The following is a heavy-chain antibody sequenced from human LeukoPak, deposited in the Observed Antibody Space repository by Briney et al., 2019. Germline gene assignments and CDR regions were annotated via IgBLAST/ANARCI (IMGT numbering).Heavy chain of an antibody. CDR2: ISGSGGST. V-gene: IGHV3-23*01. D-gene: IGHD3-22*01. J-gene: IGHJ6*02. Sequence: PGGSLRLSCAASGFTFSGYAMSWVRQAPGKGLEWVSAISGSGGSTYYADSVKGRFTISRDNSKNTLYLQMNSLRAEDTAVYYCAKDYDYDNYYYYYGMDVWGQGTTVTVSS. CDR3: AKDYDYDNYYYYYGMDV. CDR1: GFTFSGYA.